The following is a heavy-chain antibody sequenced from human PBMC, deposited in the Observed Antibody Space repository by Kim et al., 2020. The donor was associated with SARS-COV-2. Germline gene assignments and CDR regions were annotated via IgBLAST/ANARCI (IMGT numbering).Heavy chain of an antibody. CDR1: GLTFGTSS. Sequence: GGSLRLSCAASGLTFGTSSMHWVRQAPGKGLVWVSRINGDGSIKTYADSVKGRFTISRDNAKNTLYLQMNSLIAEDTAIYYCALPGADWGQGTLVTASS. J-gene: IGHJ4*02. CDR3: ALPGAD. CDR2: INGDGSIK. D-gene: IGHD3-10*01. V-gene: IGHV3-74*01.